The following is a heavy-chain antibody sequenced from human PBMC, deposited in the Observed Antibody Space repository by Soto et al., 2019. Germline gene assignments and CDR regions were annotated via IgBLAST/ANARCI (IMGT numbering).Heavy chain of an antibody. D-gene: IGHD1-26*01. Sequence: ASVKVSCKASGYTFTSYGISWVRQAPLQGHEWMGWISAYNGNTNYAQKLQGRVTMTTDTSKSTAYMELRSLRSDDTAVYYCARMVPWERGFWFGPWGQGTLVTVSS. CDR3: ARMVPWERGFWFGP. V-gene: IGHV1-18*04. CDR2: ISAYNGNT. CDR1: GYTFTSYG. J-gene: IGHJ5*02.